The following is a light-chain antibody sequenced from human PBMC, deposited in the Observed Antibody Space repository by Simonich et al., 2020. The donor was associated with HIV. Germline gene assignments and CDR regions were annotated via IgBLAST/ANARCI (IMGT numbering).Light chain of an antibody. V-gene: IGKV1-NL1*01. CDR2: AAS. J-gene: IGKJ2*01. Sequence: DIQLTQSPSFLSASVGDRVTITCRASQDISSYLAWYQQKPGKAPKLLRYAASRLESGVPSRFSGSGSGTDYTLTISSLQPEDFATYYCQQYYSTLMYTFGQGTKLEIK. CDR1: QDISSY. CDR3: QQYYSTLMYT.